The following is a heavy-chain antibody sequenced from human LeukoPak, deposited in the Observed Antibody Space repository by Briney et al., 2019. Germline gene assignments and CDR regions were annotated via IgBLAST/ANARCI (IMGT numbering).Heavy chain of an antibody. J-gene: IGHJ3*02. CDR1: GYTFTSYY. V-gene: IGHV1-46*01. CDR3: ARGGYSGYDYPNDAFDI. CDR2: INPSGGST. Sequence: GASVKVSCKASGYTFTSYYMHWVRQAPGQGLEWMGIINPSGGSTSYAQKFQGRVTMTRDMSTSTVYMELSSLRSEDTAVYYCARGGYSGYDYPNDAFDIWGQGTMVTVSS. D-gene: IGHD5-12*01.